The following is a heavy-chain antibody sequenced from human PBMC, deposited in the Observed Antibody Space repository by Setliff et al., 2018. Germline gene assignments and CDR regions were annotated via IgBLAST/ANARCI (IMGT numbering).Heavy chain of an antibody. CDR2: IYYRGST. CDR1: GGSISSTSYY. Sequence: SETLSLTCTVSGGSISSTSYYWAWIRQPPGKGLEWTGSIYYRGSTFIYPSLRSRVTISADTSKNQFSLKLTSVTAADTAMYYCAGVYGENDLPDIWGQGTMVTISS. V-gene: IGHV4-39*07. J-gene: IGHJ3*02. D-gene: IGHD4-17*01. CDR3: AGVYGENDLPDI.